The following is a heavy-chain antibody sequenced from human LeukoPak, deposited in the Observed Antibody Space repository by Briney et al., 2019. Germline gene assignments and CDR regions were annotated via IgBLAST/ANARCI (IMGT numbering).Heavy chain of an antibody. J-gene: IGHJ4*02. V-gene: IGHV3-30*02. Sequence: GGSLRLSCAASGFTFSSYGMHWVRQAPGKGLEWVAFIRYDGSNKYYADSVKGRFTIPRDNSKNTLYLQMNSLRAEDTAVYYCAKDPGTTVTTIFWGQGTLVTVSS. D-gene: IGHD4-17*01. CDR3: AKDPGTTVTTIF. CDR2: IRYDGSNK. CDR1: GFTFSSYG.